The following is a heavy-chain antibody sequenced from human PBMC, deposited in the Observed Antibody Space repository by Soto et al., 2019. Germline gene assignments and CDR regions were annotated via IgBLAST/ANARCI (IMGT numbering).Heavy chain of an antibody. CDR2: LWFDESKK. J-gene: IGHJ4*02. V-gene: IGHV3-33*01. Sequence: GGSLRLSCTASVFPFSTYGMHWVRQAPGKGLEWVAALWFDESKKYYADSVKGRFTISRDNSKNTLYLQMTSLTVDDTGVYYCARDFSKGKILDYWGQGTLVTVSS. D-gene: IGHD4-4*01. CDR3: ARDFSKGKILDY. CDR1: VFPFSTYG.